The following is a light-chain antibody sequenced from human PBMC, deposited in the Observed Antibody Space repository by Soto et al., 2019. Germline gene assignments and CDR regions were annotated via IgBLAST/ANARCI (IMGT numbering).Light chain of an antibody. CDR2: GAS. Sequence: EIVLTQSPGTLSLSPGERATLSCRASQSVSNSYLAWYQQKPGQAPRLLIYGASSRASGIPGRFSGRGSGTDFTLTISRLEHEGFAVYYCQQYGSSPYTFGQGTKLEIK. V-gene: IGKV3-20*01. CDR1: QSVSNSY. J-gene: IGKJ2*01. CDR3: QQYGSSPYT.